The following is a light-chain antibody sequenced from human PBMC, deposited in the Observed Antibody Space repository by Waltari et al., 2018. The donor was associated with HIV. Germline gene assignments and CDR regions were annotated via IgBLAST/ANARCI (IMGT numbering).Light chain of an antibody. CDR2: EVS. V-gene: IGLV2-8*01. CDR3: SSYSGGNNFDVV. J-gene: IGLJ2*01. CDR1: SNDVGGYNY. Sequence: QSALTQPPSASGSPGQSVTISCTGTSNDVGGYNYVSWYQQHPGKAPKLMVYEVSERPSGVPDRFSGSKSGNTASLTVSGLQAEDEADSYCSSYSGGNNFDVVFGGGTKLTVL.